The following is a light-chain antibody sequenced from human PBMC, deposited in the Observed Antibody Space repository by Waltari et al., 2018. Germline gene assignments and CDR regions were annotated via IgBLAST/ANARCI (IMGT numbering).Light chain of an antibody. J-gene: IGKJ4*01. V-gene: IGKV1-39*01. CDR3: QQSYSNVLS. CDR1: QSISTY. Sequence: DIQMTQSPSSLSASVVDRVTITCRASQSISTYLHWYQQKPGKAPKLLIYSASSLQSGVPSRFSGSGSGTDFTLTISSLEPEDFATYYCQQSYSNVLSFGGGTKVETK. CDR2: SAS.